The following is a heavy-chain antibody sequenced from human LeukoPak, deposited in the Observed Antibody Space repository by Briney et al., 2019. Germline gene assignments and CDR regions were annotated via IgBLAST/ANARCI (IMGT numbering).Heavy chain of an antibody. V-gene: IGHV1-69*06. CDR1: GGTFSSYA. Sequence: GASVKVSCKASGGTFSSYAISWVRQAPGQGLEWMGGIIPIFGTANYAQKFQGRVTITADKSTSTAYMELSSLRSEDTAVYYCARVRNWNDEPVYDAFDIWGQGTMVTVSS. CDR3: ARVRNWNDEPVYDAFDI. J-gene: IGHJ3*02. CDR2: IIPIFGTA. D-gene: IGHD1-1*01.